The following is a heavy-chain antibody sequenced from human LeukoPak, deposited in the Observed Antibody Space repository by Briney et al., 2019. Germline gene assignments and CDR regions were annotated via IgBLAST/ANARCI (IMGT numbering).Heavy chain of an antibody. CDR1: GGSISGYY. CDR2: IYSSGSS. D-gene: IGHD4-23*01. Sequence: SETLSLTCTVSGGSISGYYWSWIRQPPGKALEFIGYIYSSGSSKNNPSLQSRVTISVDTSKNQFSLMVKSVTAADTAAYYCARFSGGGGNLLDSWGQGTLVTVSS. CDR3: ARFSGGGGNLLDS. J-gene: IGHJ4*02. V-gene: IGHV4-59*08.